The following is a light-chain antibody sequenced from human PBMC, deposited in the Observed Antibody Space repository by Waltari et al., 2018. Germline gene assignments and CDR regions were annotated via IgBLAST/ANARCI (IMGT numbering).Light chain of an antibody. Sequence: DIVMTQSPDSLAVSLGERATINCKSSQSVLYSSNNKKYLAWYQQKPGQPPKLLIYWASTRESGVPYRFSGSGSGTDFTLTISSLQAEDVAVYYCQQYYSTPLTFGGGTKVEIK. CDR1: QSVLYSSNNKKY. J-gene: IGKJ4*01. CDR2: WAS. V-gene: IGKV4-1*01. CDR3: QQYYSTPLT.